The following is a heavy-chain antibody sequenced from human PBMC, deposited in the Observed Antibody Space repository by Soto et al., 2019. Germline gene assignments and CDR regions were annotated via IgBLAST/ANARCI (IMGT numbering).Heavy chain of an antibody. Sequence: QVQLVQSGAEVKKPGSSVKVSCKASGGTFSSYTISWVRQAPGQGLEWMGRIIPILGIANYAQKFQGRVTITADKSTSTDYMELSSLRSEDTAVHYCARKADRFDYWGQGTLVTVSS. CDR1: GGTFSSYT. V-gene: IGHV1-69*02. J-gene: IGHJ4*02. CDR2: IIPILGIA. CDR3: ARKADRFDY. D-gene: IGHD6-19*01.